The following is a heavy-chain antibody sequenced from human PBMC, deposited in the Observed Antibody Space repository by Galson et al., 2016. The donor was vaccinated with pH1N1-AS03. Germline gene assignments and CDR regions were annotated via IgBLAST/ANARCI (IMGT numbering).Heavy chain of an antibody. J-gene: IGHJ3*02. CDR3: ARPRIDGYYFDAFDI. D-gene: IGHD5-24*01. V-gene: IGHV4-38-2*01. Sequence: LSLTCAVSGYSISSGYYWGWIRQPPGKGLEWIGSIYHSGSTYYNPSLKSRVTISVDTSKNPFSLKLSSVTAGDTAVNYCARPRIDGYYFDAFDIWGQGTMVTVSS. CDR1: GYSISSGYY. CDR2: IYHSGST.